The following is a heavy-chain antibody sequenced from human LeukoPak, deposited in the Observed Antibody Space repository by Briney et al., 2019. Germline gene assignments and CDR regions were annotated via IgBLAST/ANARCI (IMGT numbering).Heavy chain of an antibody. D-gene: IGHD3-3*01. CDR2: ISGTGGST. V-gene: IGHV3-23*01. CDR3: AKDRLGPLGVVIPDY. CDR1: GFTFSSYA. J-gene: IGHJ4*02. Sequence: PGGSLRLSCAVSGFTFSSYAMSWVRQAPGKGLEWVAAISGTGGSTYYADSVKGRIIISRDNSKRPLHLQMNSLRAEDTAVYYCAKDRLGPLGVVIPDYWGQGTLVPVPS.